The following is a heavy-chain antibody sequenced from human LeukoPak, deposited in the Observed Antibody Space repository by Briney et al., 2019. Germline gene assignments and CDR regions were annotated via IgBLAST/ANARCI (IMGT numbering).Heavy chain of an antibody. D-gene: IGHD2-2*01. CDR1: GYTFTGYY. J-gene: IGHJ3*02. CDR3: ARDQWLSSTSCAYI. V-gene: IGHV1-2*02. CDR2: INPNSGGT. Sequence: GASVKVSCKASGYTFTGYYMHWVRQAPGQGLEWMGWINPNSGGTNYAQKFQGRVTMARDTSISTAYMELSRLRSDDTAVYYCARDQWLSSTSCAYIWGQGTMVTVSS.